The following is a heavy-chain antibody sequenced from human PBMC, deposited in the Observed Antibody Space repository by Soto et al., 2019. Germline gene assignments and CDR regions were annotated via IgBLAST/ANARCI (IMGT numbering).Heavy chain of an antibody. CDR3: ARGGIAARRANDY. V-gene: IGHV4-30-2*01. J-gene: IGHJ4*02. Sequence: SETLSLTCAVSGGSISSGGYSWSWIRHPPGKGLEWIGYIYHSGSTYYNPSLKSRVTISVDRSKNQFSLKLSSVTAADTAVYYCARGGIAARRANDYWGQGTLVTVSS. CDR1: GGSISSGGYS. CDR2: IYHSGST. D-gene: IGHD6-6*01.